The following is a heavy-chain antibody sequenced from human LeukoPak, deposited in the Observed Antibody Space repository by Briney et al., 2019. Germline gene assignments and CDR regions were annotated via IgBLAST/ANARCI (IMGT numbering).Heavy chain of an antibody. CDR2: IIPKSGST. CDR1: GGTYGRSI. V-gene: IGHV1-69*13. Sequence: ASVKVSCKDSGGTYGRSIVSWVRQAPGQGLEWMGGIIPKSGSTKFAQKFQDRVTFTADESTRTDYMEVSSLTTDNMRGYYGASHPSYSWFGIYFRSWGQGTLVTVPS. J-gene: IGHJ5*02. D-gene: IGHD5-18*01. CDR3: ASHPSYSWFGIYFRS.